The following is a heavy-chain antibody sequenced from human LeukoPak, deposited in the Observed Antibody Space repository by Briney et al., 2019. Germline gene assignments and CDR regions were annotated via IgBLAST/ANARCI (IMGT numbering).Heavy chain of an antibody. CDR2: IGTGTDT. D-gene: IGHD4-17*01. Sequence: GGSLRLSCAASGFRFNIYDMHWVRQAPGKGLEWVSHIGTGTDTHYSDSVMGRFTISRENAKNSLYLQMNSLRAGDTAVYYCARDRRADHGVNDDCFDIWGQGTVVTVSS. CDR1: GFRFNIYD. V-gene: IGHV3-13*01. CDR3: ARDRRADHGVNDDCFDI. J-gene: IGHJ3*02.